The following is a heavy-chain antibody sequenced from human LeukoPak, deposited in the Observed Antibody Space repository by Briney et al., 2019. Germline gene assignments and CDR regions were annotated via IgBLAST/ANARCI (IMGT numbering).Heavy chain of an antibody. D-gene: IGHD1-26*01. Sequence: SVKVSCKASGYTFTSYGMSWVRQAPGQGLEWMGGIIPIFGTANYAQKFQGGVTITADKSTSTAYMELSSLRSEDTAVYYCARDPGIVGAGDLDYWGQGTLVTVSS. CDR1: GYTFTSYG. CDR2: IIPIFGTA. J-gene: IGHJ4*02. CDR3: ARDPGIVGAGDLDY. V-gene: IGHV1-69*06.